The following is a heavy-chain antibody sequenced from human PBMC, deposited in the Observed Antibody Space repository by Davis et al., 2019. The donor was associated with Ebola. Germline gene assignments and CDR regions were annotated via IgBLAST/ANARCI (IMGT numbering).Heavy chain of an antibody. V-gene: IGHV4-31*03. D-gene: IGHD3-16*01. CDR2: ISYGGST. CDR3: ASWGREGY. Sequence: SETLSLTCTVSGASISSDDYYWTWIRQHPGKGLEWIGYISYGGSTYYNPSLKSRVTISVDTSKNQFSLKLSSVTAADTAVYYCASWGREGYWGQGTLVTVYS. J-gene: IGHJ4*02. CDR1: GASISSDDYY.